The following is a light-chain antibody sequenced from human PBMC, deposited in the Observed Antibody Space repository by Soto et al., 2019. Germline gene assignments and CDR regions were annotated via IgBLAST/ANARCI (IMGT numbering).Light chain of an antibody. J-gene: IGKJ1*01. V-gene: IGKV3-20*01. CDR2: GAS. CDR3: QEYGSSRT. Sequence: EIVLTQSPGTLSLSPGERATLSCRTSQSVSSSSLAWYQQNPGQAPRLLIYGASSRAPGIADRFSGSGSGTDFTLTISRLEPEDCAVYDCQEYGSSRTFGQGTKVESK. CDR1: QSVSSSS.